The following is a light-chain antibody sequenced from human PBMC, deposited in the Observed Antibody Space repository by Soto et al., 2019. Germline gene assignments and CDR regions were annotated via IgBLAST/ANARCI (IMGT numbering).Light chain of an antibody. CDR1: SSDIGDYDY. Sequence: QSALTQPASVSGSPGQSITISCTGTSSDIGDYDYVSWYQHLPGKAPTLLIFDVTHRPSGVSDRFSGSKSGNTASLTISGVRPEDEADYYCCSYTDSALDVVFGGGTKLTVL. J-gene: IGLJ2*01. CDR2: DVT. V-gene: IGLV2-14*01. CDR3: CSYTDSALDVV.